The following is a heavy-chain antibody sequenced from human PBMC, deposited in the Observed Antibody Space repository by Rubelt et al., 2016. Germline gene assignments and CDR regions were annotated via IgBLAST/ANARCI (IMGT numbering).Heavy chain of an antibody. CDR1: GLTFSSYW. CDR2: IKQDGSEK. CDR3: ANLPLRYYDFSYYYGMDV. D-gene: IGHD3-3*01. J-gene: IGHJ6*02. Sequence: EVQLVESGGGLVQPGGSLRLSCAASGLTFSSYWMSWVRQAPGKGLEWVANIKQDGSEKYYVDSVKGRFTISRDNAKNSLYLQMNSLRAEDTAVYYCANLPLRYYDFSYYYGMDVWGQGTTVTVSS. V-gene: IGHV3-7*03.